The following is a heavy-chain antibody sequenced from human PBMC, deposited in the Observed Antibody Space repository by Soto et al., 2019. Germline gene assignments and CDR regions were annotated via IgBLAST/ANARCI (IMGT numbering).Heavy chain of an antibody. V-gene: IGHV3-23*01. J-gene: IGHJ6*03. CDR3: AKNPYCSSTSCPSGYYYYMDV. D-gene: IGHD2-2*01. Sequence: GGSLRLSCAASGFTFSSYAMSWVRQAPGKGLEWVSAISGSGGSTYYADSVKGRFTISRDNSKNTLYLQMNSLRAEDTAVYYCAKNPYCSSTSCPSGYYYYMDVWGKGTTVTVSS. CDR1: GFTFSSYA. CDR2: ISGSGGST.